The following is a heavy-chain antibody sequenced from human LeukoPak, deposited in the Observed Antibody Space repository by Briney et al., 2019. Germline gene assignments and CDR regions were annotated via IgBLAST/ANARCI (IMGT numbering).Heavy chain of an antibody. J-gene: IGHJ5*02. V-gene: IGHV3-15*01. CDR3: ATPGRIPEAANWFDP. D-gene: IGHD6-13*01. CDR2: IKSRTDGGTT. CDR1: GFTFPNAW. Sequence: GGSLRLSCAASGFTFPNAWMSWLRQAPGKGLEWVGHIKSRTDGGTTDYAAPVKGRFTISRDDSENTLYLQMNSLKTEDTAVYYCATPGRIPEAANWFDPWGQGTLVTVSS.